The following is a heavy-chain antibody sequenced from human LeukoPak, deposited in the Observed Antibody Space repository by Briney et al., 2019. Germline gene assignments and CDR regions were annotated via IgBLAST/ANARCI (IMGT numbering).Heavy chain of an antibody. Sequence: SETLSLTCTVSGGSISSYYWSWIRQPPGKGLEWIGYIYYSGSTNYNPSLKSRVTISVDTSKNQFSLKLSSVTAADTAVYYCARAHYDFWSGYPSGGMDVWGKGTTVTVSS. D-gene: IGHD3-3*01. J-gene: IGHJ6*03. CDR2: IYYSGST. CDR1: GGSISSYY. CDR3: ARAHYDFWSGYPSGGMDV. V-gene: IGHV4-59*01.